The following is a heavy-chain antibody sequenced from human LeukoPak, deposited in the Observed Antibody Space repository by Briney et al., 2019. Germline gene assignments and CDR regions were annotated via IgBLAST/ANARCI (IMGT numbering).Heavy chain of an antibody. D-gene: IGHD3-10*01. CDR1: GGSFSGYY. CDR3: ARVRSESEYYGSGSYYNFDY. V-gene: IGHV4-34*01. Sequence: SETLSLTCAVYGGSFSGYYWSWIRQPPGKGLEWIGEINHSGSTNYNPSLKSRVTISVDTSKNQFSLKLSSVTAADTAVYYCARVRSESEYYGSGSYYNFDYWGQRTLVTVSS. CDR2: INHSGST. J-gene: IGHJ4*02.